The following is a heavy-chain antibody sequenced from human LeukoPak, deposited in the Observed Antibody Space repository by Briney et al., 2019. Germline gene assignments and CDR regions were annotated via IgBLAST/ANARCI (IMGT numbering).Heavy chain of an antibody. CDR3: ARDFTDGSPLDY. CDR2: INPNSGGT. J-gene: IGHJ4*02. V-gene: IGHV1-2*02. CDR1: GYTFTGYY. Sequence: ASVKVSCKASGYTFTGYYMHWVRQAPGQGLEWMGWINPNSGGTNYAQKLQGRVTMTTDTSTSTAYMELRSLRSDDTAVYYCARDFTDGSPLDYWGQGTLVTVSS. D-gene: IGHD1-14*01.